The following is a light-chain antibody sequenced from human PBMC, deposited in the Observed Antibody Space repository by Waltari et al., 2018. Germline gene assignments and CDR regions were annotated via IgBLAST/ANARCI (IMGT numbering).Light chain of an antibody. J-gene: IGLJ2*01. Sequence: QSALTQPASVSGSPGQSLTISCTGTSSDVGYHYVSWYQQFPGKAPKLVIYDVSHRPSGVSNRFSGSKSGNTASLTISGLQAEDEADYLCSSYITSSTLFGGGTKLTVL. CDR2: DVS. CDR1: SSDVGYHY. V-gene: IGLV2-14*01. CDR3: SSYITSSTL.